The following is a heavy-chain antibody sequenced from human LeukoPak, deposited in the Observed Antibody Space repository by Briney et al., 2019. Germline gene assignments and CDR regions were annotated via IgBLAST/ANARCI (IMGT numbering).Heavy chain of an antibody. CDR3: AKATQLGYCSSTSCSNFDY. CDR2: ISGSGGST. D-gene: IGHD2-2*01. CDR1: GFTFSSYA. Sequence: PGGSLRLSCAASGFTFSSYAMSWVRQAPGKGLEWVSAISGSGGSTYYADSVKGRFTISRDNSKNTLYLQMNSLRAEDTAVYYCAKATQLGYCSSTSCSNFDYWGQGTLVTVSS. J-gene: IGHJ4*02. V-gene: IGHV3-23*01.